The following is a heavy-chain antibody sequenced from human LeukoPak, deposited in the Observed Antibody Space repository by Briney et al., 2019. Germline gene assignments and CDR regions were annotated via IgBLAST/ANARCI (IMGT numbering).Heavy chain of an antibody. CDR1: GGSISSSGKY. V-gene: IGHV4-39*07. D-gene: IGHD2-15*01. CDR3: ARGEIGNCSGGSCLNWFDP. CDR2: MFYSGST. J-gene: IGHJ5*02. Sequence: SETLSLTCTVSGGSISSSGKYGAWIRQPPGKGLEWMGSMFYSGSTYYNPSLKSRVTISVDTSKNQFSLKLSSVTAADTAVYYCARGEIGNCSGGSCLNWFDPWGQGTLVTVSS.